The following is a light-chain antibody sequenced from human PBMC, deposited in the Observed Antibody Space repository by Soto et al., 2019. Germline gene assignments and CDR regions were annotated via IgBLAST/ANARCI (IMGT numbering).Light chain of an antibody. Sequence: DIQMTQSPSTLSASVGDRVTITCRASQSISSWLAWYQQKPGKAPKLLIYTASSLGSGVPSRFRGSGAGTEFTRTISSLQAEDFAIYYCQQYNSHSSYTFGQGTKLEIK. CDR3: QQYNSHSSYT. CDR2: TAS. V-gene: IGKV1-5*03. CDR1: QSISSW. J-gene: IGKJ2*01.